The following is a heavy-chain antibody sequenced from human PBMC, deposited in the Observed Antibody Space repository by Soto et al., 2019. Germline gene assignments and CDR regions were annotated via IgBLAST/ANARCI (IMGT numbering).Heavy chain of an antibody. D-gene: IGHD4-17*01. V-gene: IGHV4-59*01. CDR3: ARGAGDYTATFDY. Sequence: ETLSLTCTVSGGSISSYYWSWIRQPPGKGLEWIGYIHYSGSSYYNPSLKSRVTMSVDTSKNQLSLKLRSVIDADTAVYFCARGAGDYTATFDYWVQGTLVTVSS. J-gene: IGHJ4*02. CDR1: GGSISSYY. CDR2: IHYSGSS.